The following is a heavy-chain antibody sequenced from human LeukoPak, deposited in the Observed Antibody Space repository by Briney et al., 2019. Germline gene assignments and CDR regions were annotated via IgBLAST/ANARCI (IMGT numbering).Heavy chain of an antibody. CDR1: GYTLTELS. CDR2: FDPEDGET. CDR3: ATGLRFLVTYYYYGMDV. Sequence: ASVKVSCKVSGYTLTELSMHWVRQAPGKGLEWVGGFDPEDGETIYAQKFQGRVTMTEDTSTDTAYMELSSLRSEDTAVYYCATGLRFLVTYYYYGMDVWGQGTTVTVSS. D-gene: IGHD3-3*01. J-gene: IGHJ6*02. V-gene: IGHV1-24*01.